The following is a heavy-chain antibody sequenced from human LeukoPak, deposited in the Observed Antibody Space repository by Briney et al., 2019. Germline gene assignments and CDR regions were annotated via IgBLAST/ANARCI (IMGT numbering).Heavy chain of an antibody. V-gene: IGHV4-59*01. Sequence: SETLSLTCTVSGGSISSYYWSWIRQPPGKGLEWIGYIYYSGSTNYNPSLKSRVTISVDTSKNQSSLKLSSVTAADTAVYYCARGPNWFDPWGQGTLVTVSS. CDR1: GGSISSYY. CDR3: ARGPNWFDP. J-gene: IGHJ5*02. CDR2: IYYSGST.